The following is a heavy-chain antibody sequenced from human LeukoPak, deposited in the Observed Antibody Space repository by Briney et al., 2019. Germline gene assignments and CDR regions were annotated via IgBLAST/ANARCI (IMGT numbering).Heavy chain of an antibody. D-gene: IGHD6-19*01. Sequence: GRSLRLSCAASGFTFSSYGMHWVRQAPGKGLEWVAVISYDGSNKYYADSVKGRFTISRDNSKNTLYLQMNSLRAEDTAVYYCAKDLARYSSGWYYFDYWGQGTLVTVSS. J-gene: IGHJ4*02. CDR2: ISYDGSNK. CDR3: AKDLARYSSGWYYFDY. V-gene: IGHV3-30*18. CDR1: GFTFSSYG.